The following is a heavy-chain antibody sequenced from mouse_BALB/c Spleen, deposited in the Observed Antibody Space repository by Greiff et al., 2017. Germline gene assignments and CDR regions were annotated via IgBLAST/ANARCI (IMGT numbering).Heavy chain of an antibody. CDR1: GFTFTDYY. Sequence: EVQLVESGGGLVQPGGSLRLSCATSGFTFTDYYMSWVRQPPGKALEWLGFIRNKANGYTTEYSASVKGRFTISRDNSQSILYLQMNTLRAEDSATYYCAREVGNLDYWGQGTTLTVSS. V-gene: IGHV7-3*02. D-gene: IGHD2-1*01. J-gene: IGHJ2*01. CDR3: AREVGNLDY. CDR2: IRNKANGYTT.